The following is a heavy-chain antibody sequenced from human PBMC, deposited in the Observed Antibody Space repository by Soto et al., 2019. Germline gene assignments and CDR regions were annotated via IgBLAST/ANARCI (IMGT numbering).Heavy chain of an antibody. V-gene: IGHV3-49*05. CDR2: IRSKAYGGTT. CDR3: TSRPAAMSYYYYGMDV. CDR1: GFTFGDYA. D-gene: IGHD2-2*01. J-gene: IGHJ6*02. Sequence: EVQLVESGGGLVKPGRSLRLSCTASGFTFGDYAMSWFRQAPGKGLEWVGFIRSKAYGGTTEYAASVKGRFTISRDDSKSIAYLQMNSLKTEDTAVYYCTSRPAAMSYYYYGMDVWGQGTTVTVSS.